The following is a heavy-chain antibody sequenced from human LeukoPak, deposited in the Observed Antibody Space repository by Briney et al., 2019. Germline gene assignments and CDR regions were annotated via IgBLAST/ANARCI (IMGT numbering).Heavy chain of an antibody. CDR3: ARDTAVAALGY. Sequence: PGTSLRLSCAASGFTFSSYGFHWVRQAPGKGLEWVAVIWSDGSKKDYGDSVKGRFTISRDISKNTLYLQVNSLRVEDTALYYCARDTAVAALGYRGQGTLVTVSS. V-gene: IGHV3-33*01. J-gene: IGHJ4*02. CDR2: IWSDGSKK. D-gene: IGHD6-19*01. CDR1: GFTFSSYG.